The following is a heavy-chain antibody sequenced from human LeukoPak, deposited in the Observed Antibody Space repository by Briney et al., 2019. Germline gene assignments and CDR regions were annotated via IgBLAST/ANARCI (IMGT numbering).Heavy chain of an antibody. J-gene: IGHJ4*02. CDR1: GYTFTSNY. V-gene: IGHV1-46*01. CDR2: IIPSGGST. D-gene: IGHD4-23*01. Sequence: ASVKVSCKASGYTFTSNYMHSVRQAPGQGLEWMGIIIPSGGSTTYAQKFQGRVTMTRDTSTSTVYMELSSLRSEDTAVYYCARREGTVVTTNFDYWGQGTLVTVSS. CDR3: ARREGTVVTTNFDY.